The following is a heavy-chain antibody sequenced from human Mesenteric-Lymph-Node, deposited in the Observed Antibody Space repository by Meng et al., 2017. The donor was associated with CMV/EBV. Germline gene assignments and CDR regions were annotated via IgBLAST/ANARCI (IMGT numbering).Heavy chain of an antibody. CDR3: ARIGYGDYVVGALDY. D-gene: IGHD4-17*01. J-gene: IGHJ4*02. CDR1: GFTFSSYG. CDR2: ISYDGSSK. V-gene: IGHV3-30*19. Sequence: GESLKISFAASGFTFSSYGMHWVRQAPGKGLEWVAVISYDGSSKYYADSVKGRFTISRDNSKNTLYLQMNSLRPEDTAVYYCARIGYGDYVVGALDYWGQGTLVTVSS.